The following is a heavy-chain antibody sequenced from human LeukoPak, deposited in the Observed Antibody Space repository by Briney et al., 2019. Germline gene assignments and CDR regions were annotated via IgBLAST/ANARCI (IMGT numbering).Heavy chain of an antibody. CDR2: ISYSGST. V-gene: IGHV4-59*08. CDR3: ARHGSGWSFDY. CDR1: GGSISSYY. J-gene: IGHJ4*02. D-gene: IGHD6-19*01. Sequence: SETLSLTCTVSGGSISSYYWSWIRQPPGKGLGWIGYISYSGSTNYNPSLKSRVSISVDTSKNQFSLNLNSVTAADTAVFYCARHGSGWSFDYWGQGTLVTVSS.